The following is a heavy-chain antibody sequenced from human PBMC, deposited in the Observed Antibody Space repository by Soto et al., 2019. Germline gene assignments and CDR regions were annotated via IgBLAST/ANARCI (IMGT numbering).Heavy chain of an antibody. Sequence: EVQLVESGGGLVQPGGSLRLSCAASGFTVSSNYMSWVRQAPGKGLEWVSVIYSGGSTYYADSVKGRFTISRHNSKNTLYRQMNSLRAEDTAVYYCARAQVIGGYCTNGVCPDAFDIWGQGTMVTVSS. CDR3: ARAQVIGGYCTNGVCPDAFDI. CDR2: IYSGGST. V-gene: IGHV3-53*04. CDR1: GFTVSSNY. J-gene: IGHJ3*02. D-gene: IGHD2-8*01.